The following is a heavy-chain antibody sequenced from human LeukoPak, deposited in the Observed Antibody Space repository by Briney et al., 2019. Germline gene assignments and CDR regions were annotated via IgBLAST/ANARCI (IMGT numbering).Heavy chain of an antibody. Sequence: SETLSLTCTASDASIKIDNSYWGWIRQSPGKGLEWIGSILYTGTTDYSPSLKSRVTISVDTSTNRFSLRLTSATAADSAVYYCVRRVPHTALDYWGLGTLVTVSS. V-gene: IGHV4-39*01. J-gene: IGHJ4*02. CDR1: DASIKIDNSY. D-gene: IGHD5-18*01. CDR2: ILYTGTT. CDR3: VRRVPHTALDY.